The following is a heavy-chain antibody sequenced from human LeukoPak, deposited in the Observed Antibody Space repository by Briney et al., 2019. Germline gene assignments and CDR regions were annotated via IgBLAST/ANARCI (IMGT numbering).Heavy chain of an antibody. D-gene: IGHD1-1*01. J-gene: IGHJ6*03. V-gene: IGHV3-48*03. Sequence: GGSLRLSCAASGFTFSSYEMNWVRQAPGKGLEWVSYISSSGSTIYYADSVKGRFTISRDNAKNSLYLQMNSLRAEYTAVYYCARIGTPGVYYYYYMDVWGKGTTVTISS. CDR2: ISSSGSTI. CDR1: GFTFSSYE. CDR3: ARIGTPGVYYYYYMDV.